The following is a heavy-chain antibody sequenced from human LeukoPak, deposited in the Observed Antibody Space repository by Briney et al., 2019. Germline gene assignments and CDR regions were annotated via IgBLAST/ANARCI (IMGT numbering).Heavy chain of an antibody. V-gene: IGHV3-11*04. CDR1: GFTFSDYY. D-gene: IGHD5-12*01. CDR2: ISSSGDTI. CDR3: AKGGVYSGYAFDP. Sequence: PGGSLRLSCAASGFTFSDYYMSWIRQAPGKGLEWISYISSSGDTIFYADSVKGRFTISRDNAKNSLYLQMNSLRADDTAVYYCAKGGVYSGYAFDPWGQGTLVTVSS. J-gene: IGHJ5*02.